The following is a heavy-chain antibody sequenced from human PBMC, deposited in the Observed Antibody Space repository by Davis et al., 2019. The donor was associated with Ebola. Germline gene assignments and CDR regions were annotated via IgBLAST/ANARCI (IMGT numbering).Heavy chain of an antibody. J-gene: IGHJ4*02. CDR3: AKDPRFGRVVTEYYFDY. V-gene: IGHV3-64D*06. CDR2: ISSNGGST. D-gene: IGHD2-21*02. CDR1: GFTFSSYA. Sequence: PGGSLRLSCSASGFTFSSYAMHWVRQAPGKGLEYVSAISSNGGSTYYADSVKGRFTISRDNSKNTLYLQMSSLRAEDTAVYYCAKDPRFGRVVTEYYFDYWGQGTLVTVSS.